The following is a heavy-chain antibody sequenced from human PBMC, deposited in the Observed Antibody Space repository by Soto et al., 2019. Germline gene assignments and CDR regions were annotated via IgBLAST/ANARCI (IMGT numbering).Heavy chain of an antibody. D-gene: IGHD6-19*01. CDR1: GVSFSGYF. Sequence: SETLSLTCTVYGVSFSGYFWNWIRQSPGKGLEWIGKVNHNGRNNYNPSLKSRVTISMDMSKNQFSLKLTSVTAADTAVYYCARDRSSDWQVALDFWGQGTMVTVSS. V-gene: IGHV4-34*01. J-gene: IGHJ3*01. CDR2: VNHNGRN. CDR3: ARDRSSDWQVALDF.